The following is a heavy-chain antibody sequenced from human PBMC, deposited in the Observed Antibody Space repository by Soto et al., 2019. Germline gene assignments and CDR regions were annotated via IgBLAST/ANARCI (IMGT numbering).Heavy chain of an antibody. CDR3: ASGISGTPNWFDP. CDR1: VGSISSGGHF. D-gene: IGHD1-20*01. CDR2: IYNSRNT. J-gene: IGHJ5*02. V-gene: IGHV4-31*03. Sequence: SETLSLTCTVSVGSISSGGHFWSWIRQHPGKGLEWIGFIYNSRNTYYNPSLRSRVIISADTSKNQFSLKLSSVTAADTAVYYCASGISGTPNWFDPWGQGTQVTVSS.